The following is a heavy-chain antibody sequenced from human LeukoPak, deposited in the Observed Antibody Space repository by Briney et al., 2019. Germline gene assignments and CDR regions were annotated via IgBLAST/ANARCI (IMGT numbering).Heavy chain of an antibody. CDR1: GFTFSSYA. CDR3: ALPMVRGARSNWFDP. V-gene: IGHV3-23*01. J-gene: IGHJ5*02. CDR2: ISGSGGST. D-gene: IGHD3-10*01. Sequence: GGSLRLSCAASGFTFSSYAMSWVRQAPGNGLEWLSAISGSGGSTYYADSVKGRFTISRDNSKNTLYLQMNSLRAEDTAVYYCALPMVRGARSNWFDPWGQGTLVTVSS.